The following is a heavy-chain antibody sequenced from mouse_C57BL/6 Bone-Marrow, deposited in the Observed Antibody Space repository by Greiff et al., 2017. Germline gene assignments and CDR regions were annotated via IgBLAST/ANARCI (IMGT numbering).Heavy chain of an antibody. Sequence: VQLKQPGTVLARPGASVKMSCKTSGYTFTSYWMHWVKQRPGQGLEWIGAIYPGNSDTSYNQKFKGKAKLTAVTSASTAYMELSSLTTEDSAVXCCTGLCKGYAMGYWGQGTSVTVSS. CDR3: TGLCKGYAMGY. V-gene: IGHV1-5*01. J-gene: IGHJ4*01. CDR1: GYTFTSYW. CDR2: IYPGNSDT.